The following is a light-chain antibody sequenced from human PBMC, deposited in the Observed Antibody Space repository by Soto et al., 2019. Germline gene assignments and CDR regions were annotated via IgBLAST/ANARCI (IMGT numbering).Light chain of an antibody. CDR2: DTS. CDR3: QQYDTSLT. J-gene: IGKJ4*01. V-gene: IGKV3D-20*01. Sequence: IVLTQSPASLSLSPGERATLSCGASPTIANVYLAWYQHKPGLAPRLLIYDTSIRATGIPDRFTGSGSGTDFTLTISRLEPEDFAVYYFQQYDTSLTFGGGTKVDIK. CDR1: PTIANVY.